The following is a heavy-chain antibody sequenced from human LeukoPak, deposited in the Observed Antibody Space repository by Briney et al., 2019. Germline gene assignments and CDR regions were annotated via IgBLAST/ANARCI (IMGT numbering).Heavy chain of an antibody. J-gene: IGHJ4*02. CDR1: GFTFSDYA. D-gene: IGHD2-2*01. CDR3: ALLPIVVVTAAMQDLDD. CDR2: ISGGGGDT. Sequence: GGSLRLSCAASGFTFSDYAMSWVRQAPGKGLEWVSSISGGGGDTYYADSVKDRFTISRDNSKDTVFLQMNNLRAEDTALYYCALLPIVVVTAAMQDLDDWGQGTLVTVSS. V-gene: IGHV3-23*01.